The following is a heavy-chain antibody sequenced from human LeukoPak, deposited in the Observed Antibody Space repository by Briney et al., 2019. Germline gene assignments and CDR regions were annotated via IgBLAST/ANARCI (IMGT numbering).Heavy chain of an antibody. CDR2: INNDGSTT. D-gene: IGHD3-10*01. CDR3: AIGGTYGSGS. V-gene: IGHV3-74*01. J-gene: IGHJ4*02. CDR1: GFPFAKTW. Sequence: GGSLRLSCGASGFPFAKTWMHWVRQAPGKGLVWVSLINNDGSTTNYADSVKGRFTIYRDNAKHTAYLQMNSLRAEDTAVYYCAIGGTYGSGSWGQGTLVTVSS.